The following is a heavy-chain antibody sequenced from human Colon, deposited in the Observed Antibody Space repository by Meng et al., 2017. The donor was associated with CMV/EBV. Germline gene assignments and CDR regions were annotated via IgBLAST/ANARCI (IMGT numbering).Heavy chain of an antibody. D-gene: IGHD1-26*01. CDR1: GYTFTDFY. CDR3: ARVGGGSFLRGYLEH. V-gene: IGHV1-2*02. Sequence: ASVTVSCKTSGYTFTDFYIHWVRQAPGQGLEWMGWINPNSGGTKYPQKFQGRVTVTRDNSISTVYMELSRLRSDDTAVYYCARVGGGSFLRGYLEHWGQGSLVTVSS. CDR2: INPNSGGT. J-gene: IGHJ1*01.